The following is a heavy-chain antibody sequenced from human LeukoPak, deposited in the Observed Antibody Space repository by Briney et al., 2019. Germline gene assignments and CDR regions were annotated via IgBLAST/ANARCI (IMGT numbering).Heavy chain of an antibody. V-gene: IGHV3-30*19. CDR3: ARSSGSSPPNFDY. CDR1: GFTFSSYG. D-gene: IGHD3-10*01. Sequence: PGGSLRLSCAASGFTFSSYGMHWVRQAPGKGLEWVAVISYDGSNKYYADSVKGRFTISRDNSKNTLYLQMNSLRAEDTAVYYCARSSGSSPPNFDYWGQGTLVTVSS. J-gene: IGHJ4*02. CDR2: ISYDGSNK.